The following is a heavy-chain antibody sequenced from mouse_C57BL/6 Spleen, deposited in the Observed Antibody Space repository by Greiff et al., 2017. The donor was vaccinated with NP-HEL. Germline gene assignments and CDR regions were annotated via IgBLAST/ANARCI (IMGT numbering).Heavy chain of an antibody. CDR1: GFTFSSYG. V-gene: IGHV5-6*01. CDR2: ISSGGSYT. CDR3: ARHRDGPYAMDY. Sequence: EVKVVESGGDLVKPGGSLKLSCAASGFTFSSYGMSWVRQTPDKRLEWVATISSGGSYTYYPDSVKGRFTISRDNAKNTLYLQMSSLKSEDTAMYYCARHRDGPYAMDYWGQGTSVTVSS. D-gene: IGHD3-1*01. J-gene: IGHJ4*01.